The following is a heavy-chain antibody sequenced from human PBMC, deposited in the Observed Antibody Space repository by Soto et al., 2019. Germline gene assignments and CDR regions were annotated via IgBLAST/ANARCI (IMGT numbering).Heavy chain of an antibody. CDR2: ISGRGGST. D-gene: IGHD6-19*01. Sequence: EVQLLESGGGLVQPGGSLRVSCAASGFTFSDYAMTWVRQAPGKGLEWVSVISGRGGSTYYADSVKGRFTISRDNSKNTLFLQLDGLRAEDTAVYYCAKGGEAVAGPLFDYWGQGTLVTVSS. CDR3: AKGGEAVAGPLFDY. CDR1: GFTFSDYA. J-gene: IGHJ4*02. V-gene: IGHV3-23*01.